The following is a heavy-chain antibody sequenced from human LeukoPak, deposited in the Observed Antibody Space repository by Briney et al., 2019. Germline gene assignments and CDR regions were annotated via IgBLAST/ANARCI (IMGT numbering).Heavy chain of an antibody. Sequence: SETLSLTCPVSGGSISSYYWSWIRQPPGKGLEWIAYIYYSGSTNYNPSLKSRVTISVDTSKNQFSLKLSSVTAADTAVYYCARDRGRASSSSSDYWGQGTLVTVSS. J-gene: IGHJ4*02. CDR2: IYYSGST. CDR1: GGSISSYY. D-gene: IGHD6-6*01. V-gene: IGHV4-59*12. CDR3: ARDRGRASSSSSDY.